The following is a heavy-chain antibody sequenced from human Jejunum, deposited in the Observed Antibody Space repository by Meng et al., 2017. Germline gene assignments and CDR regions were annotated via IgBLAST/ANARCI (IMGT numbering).Heavy chain of an antibody. V-gene: IGHV3-7*01. J-gene: IGHJ3*02. CDR1: GFTFYYYW. Sequence: GESLKISCAASGFTFYYYWMTWVRQAPGKGLEWVSNIKQDGSAKYYVDSVKGRFTISRDNAKNSLYLQMNSLRADDTAMYYCARDSLNWASELGTFDIWGQGTMVTVSS. D-gene: IGHD1-14*01. CDR3: ARDSLNWASELGTFDI. CDR2: IKQDGSAK.